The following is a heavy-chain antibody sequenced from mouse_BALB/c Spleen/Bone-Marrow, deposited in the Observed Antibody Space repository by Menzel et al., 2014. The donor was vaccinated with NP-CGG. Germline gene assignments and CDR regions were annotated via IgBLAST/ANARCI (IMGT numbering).Heavy chain of an antibody. CDR3: ARGARRDAMDY. V-gene: IGHV7-1*02. Sequence: EVMLVESGGGLVQPGGSLRLSCATSGFTFSDFYMEWVRQPPGKRLEWIAASRNKANDYTTEYRASVKGRFIVSRDTSQSILYLQMNALRAEDTAIYYCARGARRDAMDYWGQGTSVTVSS. J-gene: IGHJ4*01. CDR2: SRNKANDYTT. CDR1: GFTFSDFY.